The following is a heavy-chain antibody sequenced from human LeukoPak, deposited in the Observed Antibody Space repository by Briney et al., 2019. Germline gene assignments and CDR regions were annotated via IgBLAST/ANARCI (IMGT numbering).Heavy chain of an antibody. CDR3: ASLHYDSSDFPDH. Sequence: SGGSLRLSCAASGFTFSNYGMNWVRQAPGKGLEWVSFISSSSSYIYYADSVKGRFTISRDNAKNSLYLQMNSLRAEDMAVYYCASLHYDSSDFPDHWGQGTPVTVSS. D-gene: IGHD3-22*01. J-gene: IGHJ4*02. CDR2: ISSSSSYI. CDR1: GFTFSNYG. V-gene: IGHV3-21*01.